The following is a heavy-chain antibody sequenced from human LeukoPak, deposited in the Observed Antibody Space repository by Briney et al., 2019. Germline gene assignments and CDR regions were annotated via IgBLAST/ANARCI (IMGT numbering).Heavy chain of an antibody. J-gene: IGHJ4*02. Sequence: PGGSLRLSCAASGFTFSSYAMSWVRQAPGKGLEWVSAISGSGGSTYYADSVKGRFTISRDNSKNTLYLQMSSLRAEDTAVYYCAKVYCSSTSCPKDYWGQGTLVTVSS. CDR2: ISGSGGST. CDR3: AKVYCSSTSCPKDY. CDR1: GFTFSSYA. D-gene: IGHD2-2*01. V-gene: IGHV3-23*01.